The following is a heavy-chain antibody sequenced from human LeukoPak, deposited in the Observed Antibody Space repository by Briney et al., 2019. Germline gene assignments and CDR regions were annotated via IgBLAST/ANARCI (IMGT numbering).Heavy chain of an antibody. CDR2: FSHSGSP. J-gene: IGHJ4*02. CDR1: GYSISSGYS. Sequence: SETLSLTCTVSGYSISSGYSWGWIRQPPGKGLEWIGTFSHSGSPNYNPSLKSRVTISVDTSKNQLSLKLSSVTATDTAVYYCAAAFIAYDPFDSWGQGTLVTVSS. CDR3: AAAFIAYDPFDS. D-gene: IGHD5-12*01. V-gene: IGHV4-38-2*02.